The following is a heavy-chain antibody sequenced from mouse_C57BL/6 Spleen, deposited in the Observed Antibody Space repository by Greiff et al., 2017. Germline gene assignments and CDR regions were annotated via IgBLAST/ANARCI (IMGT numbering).Heavy chain of an antibody. J-gene: IGHJ3*01. Sequence: EVKLMESGPELVKPGASVKISCKASGYSFTGYYMNWVKQSPEKSLEWIGEINPSTGGTTYNQKFKAKATLTVDKSSSTAYMQLKSLTSEDSAVYYCARRYGSSGWFAYWGQGTLVTVSA. D-gene: IGHD1-1*01. V-gene: IGHV1-42*01. CDR2: INPSTGGT. CDR3: ARRYGSSGWFAY. CDR1: GYSFTGYY.